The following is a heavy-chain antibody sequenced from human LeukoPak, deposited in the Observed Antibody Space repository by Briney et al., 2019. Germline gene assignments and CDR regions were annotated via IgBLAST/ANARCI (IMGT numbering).Heavy chain of an antibody. CDR1: GFTFSDVY. CDR3: ARDDPHYDILTGYYPIDS. Sequence: KPGGSLRLSCAASGFTFSDVYMSWIRQAPGKGLQWVSYISSSGTSIYYADSVKGRFTISRDNAKNSLYLQMNSLRAEDTAVYYCARDDPHYDILTGYYPIDSWGQGTLVTVSS. J-gene: IGHJ4*02. D-gene: IGHD3-9*01. CDR2: ISSSGTSI. V-gene: IGHV3-11*04.